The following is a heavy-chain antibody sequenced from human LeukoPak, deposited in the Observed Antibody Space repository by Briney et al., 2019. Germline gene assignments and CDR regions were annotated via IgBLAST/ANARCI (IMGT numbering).Heavy chain of an antibody. Sequence: GRSLRLSCAASGFTFDDYAMHWVRQAPGKGLEWVSGISWNSGSIGYADSVKGRFTISRDNAKNSLYLQMNSLRAEDTALYYCAKAALRYCSGGSCYYFDYWGQGTLVTVSS. J-gene: IGHJ4*02. CDR2: ISWNSGSI. CDR3: AKAALRYCSGGSCYYFDY. V-gene: IGHV3-9*01. D-gene: IGHD2-15*01. CDR1: GFTFDDYA.